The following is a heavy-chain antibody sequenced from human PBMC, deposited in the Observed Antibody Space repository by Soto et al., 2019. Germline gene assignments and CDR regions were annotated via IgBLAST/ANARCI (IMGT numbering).Heavy chain of an antibody. CDR3: ARDSGQCQLLLDS. CDR2: ISSRSSYT. D-gene: IGHD2-2*01. Sequence: QVQLVESGGGLVKPGGSLRLSCAASGFTFSDYYMGWIRQTPGQGLELVSYISSRSSYTNYADSVKGRFTISRDNAQNSLYLQINSLRYEDTAVYCCARDSGQCQLLLDSWGQGVLVTVSS. CDR1: GFTFSDYY. J-gene: IGHJ4*02. V-gene: IGHV3-11*06.